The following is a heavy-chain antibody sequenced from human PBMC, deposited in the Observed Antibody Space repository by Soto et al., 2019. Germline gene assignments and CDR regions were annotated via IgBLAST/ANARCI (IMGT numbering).Heavy chain of an antibody. J-gene: IGHJ4*02. CDR2: IIPIFGTA. V-gene: IGHV1-69*13. Sequence: SVKVSCKASGGTFSSYAISWVRQAPGQGLEWMGGIIPIFGTANYAQKFQGRVTITADESTSTAYMELSSLRSEDTAVYYCATPVRYSSSSGGFDYWGQGTLVTVSS. CDR3: ATPVRYSSSSGGFDY. D-gene: IGHD6-6*01. CDR1: GGTFSSYA.